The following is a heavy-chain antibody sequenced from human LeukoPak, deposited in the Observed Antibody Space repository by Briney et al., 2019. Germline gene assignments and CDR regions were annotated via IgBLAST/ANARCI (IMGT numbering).Heavy chain of an antibody. CDR1: GGTFSSYA. Sequence: EASVKVSCKASGGTFSSYAISWVRQAPGQGLEWMGGIIPIFGTANYAQKLQGRVTMTTDTSTSTAYMELRSLRSDDTAVYYCARVNGGGTGFDYWGQGTLVTVSS. CDR3: ARVNGGGTGFDY. D-gene: IGHD1-1*01. CDR2: IIPIFGTA. V-gene: IGHV1-69*05. J-gene: IGHJ4*02.